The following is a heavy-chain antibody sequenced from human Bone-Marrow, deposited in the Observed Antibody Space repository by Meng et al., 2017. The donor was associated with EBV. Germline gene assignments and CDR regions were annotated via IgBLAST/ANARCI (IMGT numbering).Heavy chain of an antibody. CDR3: ARGRSSGWDYYFAY. D-gene: IGHD6-19*01. V-gene: IGHV4-61*08. CDR1: GVSVSHGGYY. CDR2: VYYDGTA. J-gene: IGHJ4*02. Sequence: QVLLQESGPGLVKPSETLSLTCTVSGVSVSHGGYYWSWIRQPPGKGLEWIGYVYYDGTANYNPSLKSRVTISVDTSKNQFSLRLNSVTTADTAVYYCARGRSSGWDYYFAYWGQGTLVTVSS.